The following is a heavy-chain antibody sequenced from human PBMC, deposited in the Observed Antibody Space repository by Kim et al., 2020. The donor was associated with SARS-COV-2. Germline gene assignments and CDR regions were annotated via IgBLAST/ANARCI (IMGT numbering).Heavy chain of an antibody. CDR3: ARDHEDDFCVAFDI. V-gene: IGHV3-21*01. D-gene: IGHD3-3*01. Sequence: AESVKGQVTISRDNAKNSLYLQMNSLRAEDTAVYYCARDHEDDFCVAFDIWGQGTMVTVSS. J-gene: IGHJ3*02.